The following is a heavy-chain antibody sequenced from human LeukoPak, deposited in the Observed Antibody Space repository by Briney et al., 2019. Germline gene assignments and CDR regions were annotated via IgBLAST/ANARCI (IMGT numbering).Heavy chain of an antibody. D-gene: IGHD6-13*01. Sequence: SETLSLTCTVSGGSISSSSYYWGWIRQPPGKGLEWIGSIYYSGSTYYNPSLKSRVTISVDTSKNQFSLKLSSVTAADTAVYYCARGSDGGSSWYEIYNWFDPWGQGTLVTVSS. J-gene: IGHJ5*02. CDR3: ARGSDGGSSWYEIYNWFDP. CDR1: GGSISSSSYY. CDR2: IYYSGST. V-gene: IGHV4-39*07.